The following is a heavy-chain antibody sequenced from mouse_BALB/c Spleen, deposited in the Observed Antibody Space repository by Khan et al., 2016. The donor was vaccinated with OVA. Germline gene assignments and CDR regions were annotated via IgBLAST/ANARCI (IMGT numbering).Heavy chain of an antibody. V-gene: IGHV1-5*01. Sequence: VQLKQSGTVLARPGASVKMSCKASGYIFTSYWMHWVKQRPGQGLEWIGDIYPGNTDTNYNQKFKGKAKLTAVTSTSTAYMELSSLTNEDSAVYYCTRRNWDVAWFAYWGQGTLVTVSA. CDR3: TRRNWDVAWFAY. CDR2: IYPGNTDT. J-gene: IGHJ3*01. CDR1: GYIFTSYW. D-gene: IGHD4-1*01.